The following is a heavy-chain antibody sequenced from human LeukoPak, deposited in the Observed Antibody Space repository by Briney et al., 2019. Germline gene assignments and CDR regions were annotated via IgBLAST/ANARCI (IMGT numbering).Heavy chain of an antibody. D-gene: IGHD1-1*01. V-gene: IGHV3-48*01. CDR3: ARDSPLSTGRDAFDF. CDR1: GFTFSGYT. Sequence: PGGSLRLSCAASGFTFSGYTMNWVRQAPGKGLEWVSYISSSSTTIYYADSVKGRFTISRDNAKNSLYLQMNSLRAEDTAVYYCARDSPLSTGRDAFDFWGQGTMVTVSS. CDR2: ISSSSTTI. J-gene: IGHJ3*01.